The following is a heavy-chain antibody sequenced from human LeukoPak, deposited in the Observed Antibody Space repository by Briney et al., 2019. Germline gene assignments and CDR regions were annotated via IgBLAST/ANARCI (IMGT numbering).Heavy chain of an antibody. CDR2: INAGNGNT. Sequence: ASVKVSCKASGYTFTSYAMHWVRQAPGQRLEWMGWINAGNGNTKYSQKFQGRVTTTRDTSASTAYMELSSLRSEDTAVYYCARLMVRGAYDYWGQGTLVTVSS. J-gene: IGHJ4*02. CDR3: ARLMVRGAYDY. V-gene: IGHV1-3*01. D-gene: IGHD3-10*01. CDR1: GYTFTSYA.